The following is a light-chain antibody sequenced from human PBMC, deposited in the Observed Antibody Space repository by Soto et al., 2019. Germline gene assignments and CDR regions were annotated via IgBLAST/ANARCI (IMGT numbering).Light chain of an antibody. CDR3: SSYNNKGAPV. V-gene: IGLV2-14*01. CDR1: NSDVGGYNY. Sequence: QSVLTQPASVSGSPGQSITIFCTGTNSDVGGYNYVSWYHQHPGKAPKLIIYGVTNRPSGVSDRFSGSKSGYTASLTISGLRDDEEAAYSCSSYNNKGAPVFGTGTKVTVL. J-gene: IGLJ1*01. CDR2: GVT.